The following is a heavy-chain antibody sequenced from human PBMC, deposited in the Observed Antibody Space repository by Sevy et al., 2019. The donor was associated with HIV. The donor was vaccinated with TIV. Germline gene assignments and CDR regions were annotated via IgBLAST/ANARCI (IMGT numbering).Heavy chain of an antibody. J-gene: IGHJ6*02. D-gene: IGHD6-6*01. CDR1: GAAISSGGYY. CDR2: IYHSGSS. Sequence: SETLSLTCTVSGAAISSGGYYWTWIRQHPGKGLEWIGNIYHSGSSFYNPSLKGRVVMSVVTSKNQFSLNLTSLTAVDTAVYYCARVPVGSSPYYYAIDVWGQGTSVTVSS. CDR3: ARVPVGSSPYYYAIDV. V-gene: IGHV4-31*03.